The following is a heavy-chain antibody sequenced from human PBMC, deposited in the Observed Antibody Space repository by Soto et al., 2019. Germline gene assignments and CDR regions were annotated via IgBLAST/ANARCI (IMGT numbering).Heavy chain of an antibody. J-gene: IGHJ4*02. CDR3: ARDGKTYYYDSSGYKDY. CDR2: ISYDGSNK. Sequence: VAVISYDGSNKYYADSVKGRFTISRDNSKNTLYLQMNSLRAEDTAVYYCARDGKTYYYDSSGYKDYWGQGTLVTVSS. D-gene: IGHD3-22*01. V-gene: IGHV3-30-3*01.